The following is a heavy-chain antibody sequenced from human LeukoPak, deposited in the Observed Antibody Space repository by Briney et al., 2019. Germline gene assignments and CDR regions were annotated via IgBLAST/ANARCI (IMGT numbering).Heavy chain of an antibody. CDR2: INAGNGNT. V-gene: IGHV1-3*01. D-gene: IGHD7-27*01. J-gene: IGHJ4*02. CDR3: ARGPPNWGYDY. Sequence: ASVKVSCKASGYTFSSYAMHWVRQAPGQRLEWMGWINAGNGNTKYSQKFQGRVTITRDASASTAYMELSSLRSEDTAVYYCARGPPNWGYDYWGPGTLVTVSS. CDR1: GYTFSSYA.